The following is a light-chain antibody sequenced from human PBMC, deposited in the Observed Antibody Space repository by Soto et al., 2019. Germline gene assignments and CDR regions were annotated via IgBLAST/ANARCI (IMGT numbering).Light chain of an antibody. Sequence: EIVMTQSPATLSVSPGERATLSCRASQSVSSSLAWYQQKPGQAPRLLIYGASTMATGIPARFSGSGSGKEFPLTSSRLPSEDSAVYSRQQSSYPITFGQGTRLEIK. J-gene: IGKJ5*01. V-gene: IGKV3-15*01. CDR3: QQSSYPIT. CDR1: QSVSSS. CDR2: GAS.